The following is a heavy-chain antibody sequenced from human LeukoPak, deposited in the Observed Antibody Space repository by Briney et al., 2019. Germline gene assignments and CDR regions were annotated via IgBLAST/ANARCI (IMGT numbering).Heavy chain of an antibody. V-gene: IGHV4-34*01. Sequence: PSETLSLTCAVYGGSFSGYYWSWIRQPPGKGLEWIGEINHSGSTNYNPSLKSRVTISVDTSKNQFSLKLSSVTAADTAVYYCARGPGIAAAGGDFDYWGQGTLATVSS. CDR2: INHSGST. J-gene: IGHJ4*02. CDR1: GGSFSGYY. D-gene: IGHD6-13*01. CDR3: ARGPGIAAAGGDFDY.